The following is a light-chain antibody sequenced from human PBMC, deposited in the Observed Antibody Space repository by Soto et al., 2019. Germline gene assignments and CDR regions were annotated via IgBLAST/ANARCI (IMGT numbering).Light chain of an antibody. V-gene: IGLV2-14*01. J-gene: IGLJ2*01. CDR1: SSDVGAYNY. CDR3: SSYTSIITVV. CDR2: EVN. Sequence: QSALTQPASVSGSPGQSITISCTGTSSDVGAYNYVSWYQQHPGKAPKLMIFEVNNRPSGVSDRFSGSKSGNTASLTISGLQTEDEADYYCSSYTSIITVVFGGGTKLTVL.